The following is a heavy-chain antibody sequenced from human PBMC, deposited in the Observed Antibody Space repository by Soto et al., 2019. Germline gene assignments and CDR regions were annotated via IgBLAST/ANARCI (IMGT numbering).Heavy chain of an antibody. CDR1: GDSVGSFY. V-gene: IGHV4-59*02. CDR3: ARVSGAGGISFAY. CDR2: IYYTGTT. J-gene: IGHJ4*02. Sequence: SETLSLTCTVSGDSVGSFYWSWIRQPPGKGLEWIGYIYYTGTTNYHPSLRSRVTMSLDTSKNQFSLNLSSMTAADTAIYYCARVSGAGGISFAYWSQGTLVTVS. D-gene: IGHD3-16*01.